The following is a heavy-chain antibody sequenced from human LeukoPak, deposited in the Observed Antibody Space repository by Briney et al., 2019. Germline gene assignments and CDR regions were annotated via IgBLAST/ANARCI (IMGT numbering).Heavy chain of an antibody. V-gene: IGHV1-69*04. CDR2: ITPILGIA. J-gene: IGHJ5*02. Sequence: SVKVSCKASGGTFSSYTISWVRQAPGQGLEWMGRITPILGIANYAQKFQGRVTITADKSTSTAYMELSSLRSEDTAVYYCARDWAYSSSWFDPWGQGTLVTVSS. CDR1: GGTFSSYT. D-gene: IGHD6-13*01. CDR3: ARDWAYSSSWFDP.